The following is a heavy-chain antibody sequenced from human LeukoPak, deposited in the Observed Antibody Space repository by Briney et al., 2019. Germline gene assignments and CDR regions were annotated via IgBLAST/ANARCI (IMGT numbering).Heavy chain of an antibody. CDR1: GYTFTSYA. V-gene: IGHV1-2*02. CDR3: ASVAAAGPYYFDY. D-gene: IGHD6-13*01. Sequence: ASVKVSCKASGYTFTSYAMNWVRQAPGQGLEWMGWINPNSGGTNYAQKFQGRVTMTRDTSISTAYMELSRLRSDDTAVYYCASVAAAGPYYFDYWGQGTLVTVSS. J-gene: IGHJ4*02. CDR2: INPNSGGT.